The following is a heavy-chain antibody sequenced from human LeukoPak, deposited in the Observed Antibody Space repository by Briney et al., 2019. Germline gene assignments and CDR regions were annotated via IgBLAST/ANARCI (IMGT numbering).Heavy chain of an antibody. CDR1: GGSFSGYY. CDR3: TRHPFMSPFDY. D-gene: IGHD3-10*02. V-gene: IGHV4-59*08. J-gene: IGHJ4*02. Sequence: SETLSLTCTVSGGSFSGYYWSWIRQPPGGGLEWIGYIYDTGHTHYNASLKGRVTISMDTSQTQISLRMSSMTDADTAVYYCTRHPFMSPFDYWGQGNLVPVSS. CDR2: IYDTGHT.